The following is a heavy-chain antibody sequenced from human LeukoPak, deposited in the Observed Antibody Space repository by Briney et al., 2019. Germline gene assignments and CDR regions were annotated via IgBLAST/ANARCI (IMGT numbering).Heavy chain of an antibody. V-gene: IGHV3-30*04. CDR2: VSYDGSAK. Sequence: GGSLRLSCEASGFTFSRYGMHWVRQAPGKGLEWVAVVSYDGSAKYYADSVKGRFTISRDNAKNTLYLQMNSLRAEDTAVYYCAREIVGDWASWGQGTLVTVSS. CDR1: GFTFSRYG. J-gene: IGHJ5*02. CDR3: AREIVGDWAS. D-gene: IGHD2-21*02.